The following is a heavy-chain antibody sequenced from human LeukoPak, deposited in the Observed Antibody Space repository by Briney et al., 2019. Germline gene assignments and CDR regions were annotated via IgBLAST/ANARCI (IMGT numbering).Heavy chain of an antibody. CDR1: GFTFSDCS. CDR3: ARDGSYSSSWYKY. Sequence: PGGSLRLSCAASGFTFSDCSMNWVRQAPGKGLEWVSAISGSGGSTYYADSVKGRFTISRDNSKNTLYLQMNSLRAEDTAVYYCARDGSYSSSWYKYWGQGTLVTVSS. J-gene: IGHJ4*02. D-gene: IGHD6-13*01. V-gene: IGHV3-23*01. CDR2: ISGSGGST.